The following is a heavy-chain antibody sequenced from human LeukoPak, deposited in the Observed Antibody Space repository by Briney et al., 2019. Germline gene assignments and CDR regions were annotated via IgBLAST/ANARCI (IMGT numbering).Heavy chain of an antibody. CDR3: ARLNDYGDYGVDY. Sequence: GGSLRLSCVASGFTFSSYAMHWVRQAPGKGLEYVSAISSNGGSTYYANSVKGRFTISRDNSKNTLYLQMGSLRAEDMAVYYCARLNDYGDYGVDYWGQGTLVTVSS. V-gene: IGHV3-64*01. CDR2: ISSNGGST. D-gene: IGHD4-17*01. J-gene: IGHJ4*02. CDR1: GFTFSSYA.